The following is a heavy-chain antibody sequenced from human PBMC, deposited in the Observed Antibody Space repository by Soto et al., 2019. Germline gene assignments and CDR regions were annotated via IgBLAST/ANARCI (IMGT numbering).Heavy chain of an antibody. Sequence: QVQLVESGGGVVQPGRSLRLSCAASGFTFSSYGMHWVRQAPGKGLEWVAVISYDGSNKYYADSVKGRFTISRDNSKNTLYLQMNGLRAEDTAVYYGAKEGSRPTIYYYYYYMDVWGKGTTVTVSS. D-gene: IGHD3-10*01. CDR3: AKEGSRPTIYYYYYYMDV. CDR2: ISYDGSNK. J-gene: IGHJ6*03. V-gene: IGHV3-30*18. CDR1: GFTFSSYG.